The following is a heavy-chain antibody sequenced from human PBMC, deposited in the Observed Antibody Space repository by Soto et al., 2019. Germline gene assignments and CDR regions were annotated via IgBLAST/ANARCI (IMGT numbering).Heavy chain of an antibody. V-gene: IGHV1-69*01. CDR2: IIPIPGTA. CDR3: ARSQGSSTSLEIYYYYYYGMDV. Sequence: QVQLVQSGAEVKKPGSSVKVSCEASGGTFGSYAISWVRQAPGQGLEWMGGIIPIPGTANYAQKFQGRVTIAADESTSTAYMELRSLRSEDTAVYYCARSQGSSTSLEIYYYYYYGMDVWGQGTTVTVSS. J-gene: IGHJ6*02. CDR1: GGTFGSYA. D-gene: IGHD2-2*01.